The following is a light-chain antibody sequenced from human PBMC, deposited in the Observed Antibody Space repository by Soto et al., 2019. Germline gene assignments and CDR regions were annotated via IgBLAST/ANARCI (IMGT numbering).Light chain of an antibody. CDR1: EFISDW. Sequence: DVQMTQSPSTVSASLGDRVTMXXRASEFISDWLAWYQQKPGQAPKLXIYDASTLESGVPGRFSGSGVGTHFTLTISGLQPEDFATYHCQHYNSYSRAFGQGTKVDIK. J-gene: IGKJ1*01. CDR2: DAS. V-gene: IGKV1-5*01. CDR3: QHYNSYSRA.